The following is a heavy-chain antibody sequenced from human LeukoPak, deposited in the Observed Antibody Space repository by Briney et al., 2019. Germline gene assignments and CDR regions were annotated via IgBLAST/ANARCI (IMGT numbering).Heavy chain of an antibody. CDR2: IYTSGST. J-gene: IGHJ3*02. CDR3: ARDLVGDHDAFDI. CDR1: GGSISSGSYY. V-gene: IGHV4-61*02. Sequence: SQTLSLTCTVSGGSISSGSYYWSWIRQPAGKGLEWIGRIYTSGSTNYNPSLKSRVTISVDTSKNQFSLKLSSVTAADTAVYYCARDLVGDHDAFDIWGQGTMVTVSS. D-gene: IGHD3-16*01.